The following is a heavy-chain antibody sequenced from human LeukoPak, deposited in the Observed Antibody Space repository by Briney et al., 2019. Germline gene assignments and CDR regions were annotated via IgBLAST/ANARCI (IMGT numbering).Heavy chain of an antibody. J-gene: IGHJ4*02. V-gene: IGHV3-21*01. CDR1: GFTFTSYS. D-gene: IGHD4-17*01. CDR3: ARDRYGDYAIDY. Sequence: PGGSLRLSCAASGFTFTSYSMNWARQAPGKGLEWVSSISSSGTYIYYADSVKGRFTISRDNAKNSLYLQMNSLRAEDTAVYYCARDRYGDYAIDYWGQGTLVTVSS. CDR2: ISSSGTYI.